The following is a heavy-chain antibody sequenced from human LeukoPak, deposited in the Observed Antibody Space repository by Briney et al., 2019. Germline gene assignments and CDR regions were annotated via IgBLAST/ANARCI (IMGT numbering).Heavy chain of an antibody. D-gene: IGHD3-22*01. CDR3: AKDSAGGYYDGSGFGSYYYMDV. CDR2: LNTGGST. Sequence: TPSETLSLTCTVSGASINTAAYYWTWIRQPAGKGLEWIGRLNTGGSTTYNPSLKSRVTISVDTSKNQFSLKLTSMTAADTAVYYCAKDSAGGYYDGSGFGSYYYMDVWGTGTTVTVSS. V-gene: IGHV4-61*02. J-gene: IGHJ6*03. CDR1: GASINTAAYY.